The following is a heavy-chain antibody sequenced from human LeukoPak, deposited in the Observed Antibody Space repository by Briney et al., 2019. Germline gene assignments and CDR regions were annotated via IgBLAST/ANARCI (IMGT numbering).Heavy chain of an antibody. CDR3: GRVGSGGTREDTLDI. CDR1: GFTFSSYS. D-gene: IGHD1-26*01. Sequence: GGSLRLSCAAAGFTFSSYSMNWVRQTPGQELEWVSSIGSSSSHIYYADSVKGRFTISRDNAKNSLYLQMNSLRAEDTAVYYCGRVGSGGTREDTLDIWGQGTMVTVSS. J-gene: IGHJ3*02. V-gene: IGHV3-21*01. CDR2: IGSSSSHI.